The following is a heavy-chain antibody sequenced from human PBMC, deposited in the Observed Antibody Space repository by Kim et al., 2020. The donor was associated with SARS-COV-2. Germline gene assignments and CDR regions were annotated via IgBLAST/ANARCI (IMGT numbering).Heavy chain of an antibody. V-gene: IGHV3-30*18. J-gene: IGHJ4*02. CDR1: GFTFSSYG. D-gene: IGHD1-26*01. CDR2: ISYDGSNK. CDR3: AKDSPTTPGHH. Sequence: GGSLRLSCAASGFTFSSYGMHWVRQAPGKGLEWVAVISYDGSNKYYADSVKGRFTISRDNSKNTLYLQMNSLRAEDTAVYYCAKDSPTTPGHHWGQGTLVTVSS.